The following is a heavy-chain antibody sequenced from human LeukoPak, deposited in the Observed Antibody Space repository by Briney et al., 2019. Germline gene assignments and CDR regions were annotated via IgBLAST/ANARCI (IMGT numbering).Heavy chain of an antibody. CDR1: EGTFSSYA. CDR3: ARGQQLVLLNWFHT. V-gene: IGHV1-69*13. Sequence: SVKVSCKTSEGTFSSYALSWVRQAPGQGLEWMGGIIPGFGRATYAQKFQGRVTITADESTSTAYMELTSLRSEDTAVYYCARGQQLVLLNWFHTWGQGTLVTVSS. CDR2: IIPGFGRA. J-gene: IGHJ5*02. D-gene: IGHD6-13*01.